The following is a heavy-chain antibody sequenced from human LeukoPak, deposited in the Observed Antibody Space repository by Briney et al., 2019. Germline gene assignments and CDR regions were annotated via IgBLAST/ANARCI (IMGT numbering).Heavy chain of an antibody. D-gene: IGHD6-13*01. J-gene: IGHJ4*02. CDR2: IYYSGTA. CDR1: GGSISSSSFH. V-gene: IGHV4-39*01. CDR3: ARGPRRAAAAPEY. Sequence: SETLSLTCTVSGGSISSSSFHWGWIRQPPGKALEWIGSIYYSGTAYYNPSLQSRVTISVDTSKNQFSLKLSSVTAADTAVYRCARGPRRAAAAPEYWGQGTLVIVSS.